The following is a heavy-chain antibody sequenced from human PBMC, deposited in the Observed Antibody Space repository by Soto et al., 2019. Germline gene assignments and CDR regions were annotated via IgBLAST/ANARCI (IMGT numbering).Heavy chain of an antibody. CDR2: ISGSGRST. Sequence: GRSLRLSCASSVFTFSSYAMRWVRQAPGKGLEWVSAISGSGRSTYYADSAKGRFSISRDNCKNTLYLRIGSVRDEDTAVYYCAKDRVAVAGTSPFDYWGQGTGVGVSS. D-gene: IGHD6-19*01. CDR1: VFTFSSYA. J-gene: IGHJ4*02. V-gene: IGHV3-23*01. CDR3: AKDRVAVAGTSPFDY.